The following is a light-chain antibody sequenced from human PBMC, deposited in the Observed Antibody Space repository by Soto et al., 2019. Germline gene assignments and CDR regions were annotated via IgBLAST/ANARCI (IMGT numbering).Light chain of an antibody. Sequence: EIVMTQSPATLSVSPGERATLSCGASQSVSSNLAWYQQKPGQAPRLRIYGASTRATGIPARFSGSGPGTESTLTISSLQPEDFAVYSCQQYYNWPRTFGQGTKV. CDR1: QSVSSN. V-gene: IGKV3-15*01. CDR3: QQYYNWPRT. J-gene: IGKJ1*01. CDR2: GAS.